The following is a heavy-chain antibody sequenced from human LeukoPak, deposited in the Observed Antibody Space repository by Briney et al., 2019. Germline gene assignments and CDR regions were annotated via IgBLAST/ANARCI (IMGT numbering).Heavy chain of an antibody. J-gene: IGHJ4*02. CDR2: INPNSGGT. Sequence: ASVKVSCKASGYTFTGYYMHWVRQAPGQGLEWMGWINPNSGGTNYAQKFQGRATMARDTSISTAYMELSRLRSDDTAVYYCARAPSGRYDSSGYYYLYWGQGTLVTVSS. CDR3: ARAPSGRYDSSGYYYLY. CDR1: GYTFTGYY. V-gene: IGHV1-2*02. D-gene: IGHD3-22*01.